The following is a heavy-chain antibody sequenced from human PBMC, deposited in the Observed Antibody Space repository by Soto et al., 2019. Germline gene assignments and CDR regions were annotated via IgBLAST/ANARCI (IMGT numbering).Heavy chain of an antibody. CDR3: ARADPDSSVGF. D-gene: IGHD1-26*01. CDR1: GGSMSSHY. V-gene: IGHV4-59*11. Sequence: ETLSLTCTVSGGSMSSHYWTWLRQPPGKGLEWIGYISYSGSSYYNPSLKSRVAISADTSRNQFSLRLTSVIAADTAVYFCARADPDSSVGFWGQGAPVTVPS. J-gene: IGHJ4*02. CDR2: ISYSGSS.